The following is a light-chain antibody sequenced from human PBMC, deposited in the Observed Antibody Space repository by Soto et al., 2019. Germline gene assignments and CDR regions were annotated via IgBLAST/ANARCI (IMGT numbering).Light chain of an antibody. CDR2: DAS. CDR3: RQHNSFPRA. CDR1: QSISNW. V-gene: IGKV1-5*01. Sequence: DIHMTQSPSTLPASVGDRVTITCRASQSISNWLAWYQQKPGKAPNLLIYDASSLQSGGPSRSSGSGLGTEFTLAISSLQPGDFATYYCRQHNSFPRALGAGTKVDIK. J-gene: IGKJ4*01.